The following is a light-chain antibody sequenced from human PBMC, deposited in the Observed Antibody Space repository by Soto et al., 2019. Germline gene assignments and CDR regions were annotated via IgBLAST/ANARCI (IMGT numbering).Light chain of an antibody. CDR1: SSDVGGYKY. J-gene: IGLJ1*01. Sequence: QSVLTQPPSVSGAPGQTVTISCTGTSSDVGGYKYVSWYQQHPGKAPKLMIYEVSHRPSGVSNRFSGSKSGNTASLTISGLQAEDEADYYCSSYTRSTTNYVFGTGTKV. V-gene: IGLV2-14*01. CDR2: EVS. CDR3: SSYTRSTTNYV.